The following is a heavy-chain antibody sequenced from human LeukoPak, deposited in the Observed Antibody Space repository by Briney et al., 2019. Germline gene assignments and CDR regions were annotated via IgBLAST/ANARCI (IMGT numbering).Heavy chain of an antibody. Sequence: SETLSLTCTVSGGSFSSAFYSWSWIRQPAGKGLEWIGRIYTSGSTNYNPSLKSRVTISVDTSKDQFSLKLSSVTTADTAVYYCARSGSYYSAVDAFDIWGQGTMVTVSS. CDR2: IYTSGST. CDR1: GGSFSSAFYS. CDR3: ARSGSYYSAVDAFDI. J-gene: IGHJ3*02. D-gene: IGHD1-26*01. V-gene: IGHV4-61*02.